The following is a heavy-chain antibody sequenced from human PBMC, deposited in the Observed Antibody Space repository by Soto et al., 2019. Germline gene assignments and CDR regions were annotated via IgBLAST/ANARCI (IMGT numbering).Heavy chain of an antibody. V-gene: IGHV3-48*03. Sequence: EVQLVESGGGLVQPGGSLRLSCAASGFTFSSYEMNWVGQAPGKGLEWVSYISSSGSTIYYADSVKGRFTISRDNAKNSLYLQMNSLRAEDTAVYYCARYCTNGVCYPGYYYYGMDVWGQGTTVTVSS. CDR2: ISSSGSTI. D-gene: IGHD2-8*01. J-gene: IGHJ6*02. CDR1: GFTFSSYE. CDR3: ARYCTNGVCYPGYYYYGMDV.